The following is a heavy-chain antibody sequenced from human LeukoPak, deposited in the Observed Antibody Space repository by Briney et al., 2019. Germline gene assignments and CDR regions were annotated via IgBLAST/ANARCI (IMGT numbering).Heavy chain of an antibody. CDR3: AKDHGLDYHDSSGYIDY. J-gene: IGHJ4*02. CDR1: GFTFSSYS. V-gene: IGHV3-21*04. D-gene: IGHD3-22*01. CDR2: ISSSSSYI. Sequence: GGSLRLSCAASGFTFSSYSMNWVRQAPGKGLEWVSSISSSSSYIYYADSVKGRFTISRDNAKNSLYLQMNSLRAEDTAVYYCAKDHGLDYHDSSGYIDYWGQGTLVTVSS.